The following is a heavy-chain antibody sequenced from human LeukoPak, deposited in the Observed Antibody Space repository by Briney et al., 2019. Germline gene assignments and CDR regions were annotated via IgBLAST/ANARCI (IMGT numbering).Heavy chain of an antibody. CDR1: GGSISSYY. D-gene: IGHD6-19*01. Sequence: SETLSLTCTVSGGSISSYYWSWIRQPPGKGLEWIGYIHYSGSTNYNPSLKSRVTISVDTSKNQFSLKLSSVTAADTAVYYCARLLFPGIAVAGWGQGTLVTVSS. J-gene: IGHJ4*02. CDR3: ARLLFPGIAVAG. V-gene: IGHV4-59*08. CDR2: IHYSGST.